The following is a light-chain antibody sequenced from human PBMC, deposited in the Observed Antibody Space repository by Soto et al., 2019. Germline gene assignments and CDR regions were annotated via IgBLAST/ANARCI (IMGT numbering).Light chain of an antibody. CDR3: SSYTSSSTLVV. CDR2: EVS. J-gene: IGLJ1*01. Sequence: QSVLTQPASVSGSPGQSSNISCTGTSSDVGGYNYVSWYQQHPVKAPKLMIYEVSNRPSGVSNRFSGSKSGNTASLTISGLQAEDEADYYCSSYTSSSTLVVFGTGTKVTVL. CDR1: SSDVGGYNY. V-gene: IGLV2-14*01.